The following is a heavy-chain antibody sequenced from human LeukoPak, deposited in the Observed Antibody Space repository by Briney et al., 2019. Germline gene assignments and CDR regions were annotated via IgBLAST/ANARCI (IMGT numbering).Heavy chain of an antibody. J-gene: IGHJ5*02. Sequence: SETLSLTCTVSGGSLSSYYWSWIRQPPGKGLEWIGYIYYSGSTNYNPSLKSRVTISVDTSKNQFSLKLSSVTAADTAVYYCARGPSQDTNWFDPWGQGTLVTVSS. CDR1: GGSLSSYY. CDR2: IYYSGST. CDR3: ARGPSQDTNWFDP. V-gene: IGHV4-59*01. D-gene: IGHD2-15*01.